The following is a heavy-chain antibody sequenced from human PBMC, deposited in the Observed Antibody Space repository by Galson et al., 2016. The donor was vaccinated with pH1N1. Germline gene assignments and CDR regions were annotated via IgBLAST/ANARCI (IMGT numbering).Heavy chain of an antibody. CDR2: IWYDGGNK. J-gene: IGHJ6*02. D-gene: IGHD3-10*01. CDR3: ARAEYYGSVSYIVRYFGMDV. Sequence: SLRLSCAASGFTFSSYGMHWVRQAPGKGLEWVAVIWYDGGNKYYADSVKGRFTISRDNSKNTLYLQMNSLRAEDTAVYYCARAEYYGSVSYIVRYFGMDVWGQGTTVT. V-gene: IGHV3-33*01. CDR1: GFTFSSYG.